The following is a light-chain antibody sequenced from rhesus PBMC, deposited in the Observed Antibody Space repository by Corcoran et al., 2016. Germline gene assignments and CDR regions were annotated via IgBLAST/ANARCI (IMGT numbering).Light chain of an antibody. CDR2: KAS. CDR1: DNVNKY. CDR3: QHNFGTPWA. Sequence: DIQMTQSPSSLSASVGDRVTITCRTSDNVNKYLNGYQQKPGKAPNLLIYKASTVQTGVPSRFSGSGSGTVYTFTIRSLQSEDVATYYCQHNFGTPWAFGQGTKVE. V-gene: IGKV1-74*01. J-gene: IGKJ1*01.